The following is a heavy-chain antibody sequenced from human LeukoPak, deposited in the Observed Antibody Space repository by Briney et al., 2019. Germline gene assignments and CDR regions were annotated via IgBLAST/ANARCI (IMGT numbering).Heavy chain of an antibody. CDR2: ISGGSSYI. J-gene: IGHJ4*02. Sequence: GGSLRLSCAASGFTFSNYIMNWVRQAPGKGLEWVASISGGSSYIFHADSVKGRFTISRDNAKNSLYLQMNSLRAEDTAVYYCARAAFSDYYDSSGYPYYFDYWGQGTLVTVSS. V-gene: IGHV3-21*01. CDR1: GFTFSNYI. CDR3: ARAAFSDYYDSSGYPYYFDY. D-gene: IGHD3-22*01.